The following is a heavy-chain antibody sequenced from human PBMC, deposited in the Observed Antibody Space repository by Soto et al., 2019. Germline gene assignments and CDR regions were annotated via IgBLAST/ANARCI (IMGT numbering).Heavy chain of an antibody. CDR3: ALITYYYGSGSYWDDAFEI. V-gene: IGHV2-5*01. Sequence: ESGPTLVNPTQTLTLTCTFSGFSLSTSGVGVGWIRQPPGKALEWLALIYWNDDKRYSPSLKSRLTITKDTSKNQVVLTMTNMDPVDTATYYCALITYYYGSGSYWDDAFEIWGQGTMVTVSS. CDR2: IYWNDDK. J-gene: IGHJ3*02. CDR1: GFSLSTSGVG. D-gene: IGHD3-10*01.